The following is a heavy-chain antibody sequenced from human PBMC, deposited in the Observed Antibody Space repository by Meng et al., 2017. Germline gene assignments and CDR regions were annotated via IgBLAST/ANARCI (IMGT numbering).Heavy chain of an antibody. CDR2: MNPNSGNT. CDR1: GGTFSSYA. J-gene: IGHJ4*02. Sequence: QFQLVQAGAEVRKPGSSLKVACRAAGGTFSSYAINWVRQATGQGLEWMGWMNPNSGNTGYAQKFQGRVTMTRNTSISTAYMELSSLRSEDTAVYYCARAMTTVMIDYWGQGTLVTVSS. D-gene: IGHD4-17*01. CDR3: ARAMTTVMIDY. V-gene: IGHV1-8*02.